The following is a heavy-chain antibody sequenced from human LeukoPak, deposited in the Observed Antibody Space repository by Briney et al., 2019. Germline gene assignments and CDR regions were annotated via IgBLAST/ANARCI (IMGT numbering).Heavy chain of an antibody. D-gene: IGHD3-10*01. V-gene: IGHV4-59*04. J-gene: IGHJ5*02. CDR1: GGSISSYY. Sequence: SSETLSLTCTVSGGSISSYYWSWIRQPPGKGLEWIGYIYYSGSTYYNPSLKSRVTISVDTSKNQFSLKLSSVTAADTAVYYCARLYYYGSGSPYNWFDPWGQGTLVTVSS. CDR2: IYYSGST. CDR3: ARLYYYGSGSPYNWFDP.